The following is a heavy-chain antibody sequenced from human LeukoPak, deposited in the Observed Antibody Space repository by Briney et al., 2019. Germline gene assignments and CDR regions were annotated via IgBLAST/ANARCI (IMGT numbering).Heavy chain of an antibody. D-gene: IGHD4-17*01. V-gene: IGHV1-24*01. CDR3: ARDPNGDYIGTFDM. CDR1: GYSLSELS. J-gene: IGHJ3*02. CDR2: FDPEDGKT. Sequence: ASVKVSCKVSGYSLSELSMHWVRQAPGKGLEWMGGFDPEDGKTINAQKFQGRLTMTEDTSTDTAYMELSSLRSEDTAVYFCARDPNGDYIGTFDMWGRGTMVSVSS.